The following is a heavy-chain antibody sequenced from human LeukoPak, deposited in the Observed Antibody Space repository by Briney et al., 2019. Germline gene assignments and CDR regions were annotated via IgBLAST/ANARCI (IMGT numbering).Heavy chain of an antibody. CDR1: GGSFSGYY. V-gene: IGHV4-34*01. Sequence: SETLSLTCAVYGGSFSGYYWSWIRQPPGKGLEWIGEINHSGSTNYNPSLKSRVTISVDTSKNQFSLKLSSVTAADTAVYYCARVGGSYYYWGQGTLVTVSS. J-gene: IGHJ4*02. D-gene: IGHD1-26*01. CDR3: ARVGGSYYY. CDR2: INHSGST.